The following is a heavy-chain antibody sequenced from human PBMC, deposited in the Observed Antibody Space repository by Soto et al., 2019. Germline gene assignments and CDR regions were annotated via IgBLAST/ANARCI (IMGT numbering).Heavy chain of an antibody. V-gene: IGHV4-39*01. Sequence: ETLSLTCTVSGGSIRSSSYYWGWIRQPPGKGLEWIGSIYFSGTTYYNPSLKSRVTMSVDTSKNQFSLKLNSVTAADTAVYYCARGDFGSGSYYNPTPTWFDPWGQGTLVTVS. J-gene: IGHJ5*02. D-gene: IGHD3-10*01. CDR3: ARGDFGSGSYYNPTPTWFDP. CDR1: GGSIRSSSYY. CDR2: IYFSGTT.